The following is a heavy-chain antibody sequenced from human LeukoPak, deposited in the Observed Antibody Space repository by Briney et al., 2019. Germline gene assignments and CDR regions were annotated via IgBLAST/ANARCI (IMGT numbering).Heavy chain of an antibody. D-gene: IGHD3-22*01. CDR2: ISYDGSNK. V-gene: IGHV3-30*18. Sequence: GGSLRLSCAASGFTFSSYGMHWVRQAPGKALEWVAVISYDGSNKYYADSVKGRFTISRDNSKNTLYLQMNSLRAEDTAVYYCAKRPDYYDSSGYYLDWGQGTLVTVSS. CDR3: AKRPDYYDSSGYYLD. CDR1: GFTFSSYG. J-gene: IGHJ4*02.